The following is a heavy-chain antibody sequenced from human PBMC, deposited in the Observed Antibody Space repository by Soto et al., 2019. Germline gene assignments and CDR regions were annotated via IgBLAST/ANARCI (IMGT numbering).Heavy chain of an antibody. Sequence: ASVKVSCKASGYTFTSYGISWVRQAPGQGLEWMGWISAYNGNTNYAQKLQGRVTMTTDTSTSTAYMELRSLRSDDTAVYYCGRDRERYYDISDPIGAFDIWGQGTMVTVSS. D-gene: IGHD3-9*01. J-gene: IGHJ3*02. CDR2: ISAYNGNT. CDR3: GRDRERYYDISDPIGAFDI. CDR1: GYTFTSYG. V-gene: IGHV1-18*01.